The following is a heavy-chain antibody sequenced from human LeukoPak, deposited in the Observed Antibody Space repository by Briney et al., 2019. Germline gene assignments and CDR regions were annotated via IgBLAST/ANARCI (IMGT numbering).Heavy chain of an antibody. V-gene: IGHV4-59*01. D-gene: IGHD3-9*01. CDR1: GGSISSYY. Sequence: SETLSLTCTVSGGSISSYYWSWIRQPPGKGLEWIGYIYYSGSTNYNPSLKSRVTISVDTSKNQFSLKLSSVTAADTAVYYCAREGVPYFDWLPSYNWFDPWGQGTLVTVSS. CDR3: AREGVPYFDWLPSYNWFDP. CDR2: IYYSGST. J-gene: IGHJ5*02.